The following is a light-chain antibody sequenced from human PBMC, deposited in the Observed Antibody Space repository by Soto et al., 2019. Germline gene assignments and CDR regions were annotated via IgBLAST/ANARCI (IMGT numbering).Light chain of an antibody. CDR2: GAS. J-gene: IGKJ4*01. V-gene: IGKV3-20*01. CDR1: QSVSSSY. Sequence: EIVLTQSPGTLSLSPGERATLSCRASQSVSSSYLAWYQQKPGQAPRLLIYGASSRAPGIPDRFSGSGSGTDFTLTISRLEPEDVAVYYCQQYGSSPFTFGGGTKVEIK. CDR3: QQYGSSPFT.